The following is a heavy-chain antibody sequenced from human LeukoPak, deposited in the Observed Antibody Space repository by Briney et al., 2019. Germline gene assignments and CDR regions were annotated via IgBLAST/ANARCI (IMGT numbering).Heavy chain of an antibody. CDR2: IYYRGST. CDR3: ARVSVNWTYYFDY. V-gene: IGHV4-59*01. J-gene: IGHJ4*02. D-gene: IGHD1-20*01. CDR1: GGSISSYY. Sequence: SETLSLTCTVSGGSISSYYWSWIRQPPGKGLEWIGYIYYRGSTNYNPSLKSRVTISVDTSKNQFSLKLSSVTAADTAVYYCARVSVNWTYYFDYWGQGTLVTVSS.